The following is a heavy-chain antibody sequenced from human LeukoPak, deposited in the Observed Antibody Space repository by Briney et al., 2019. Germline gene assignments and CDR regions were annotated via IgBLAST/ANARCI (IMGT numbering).Heavy chain of an antibody. V-gene: IGHV4-38-2*02. J-gene: IGHJ4*02. CDR3: ARGRSSGWFLFGYFDY. CDR2: ISSSGNT. CDR1: GYSISSGYY. Sequence: SETLSLTCSVSGYSISSGYYWGWIRQPPGKRLEWVGSISSSGNTYYNPTLKSRVTISVDTSKNQFSLKLSSVTAADTAVYYCARGRSSGWFLFGYFDYWGQGTLVTVSS. D-gene: IGHD6-19*01.